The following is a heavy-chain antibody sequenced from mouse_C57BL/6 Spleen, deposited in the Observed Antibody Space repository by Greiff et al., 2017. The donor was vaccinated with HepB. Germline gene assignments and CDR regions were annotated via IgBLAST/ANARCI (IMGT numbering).Heavy chain of an antibody. CDR1: GYTFTSYW. CDR2: IDPSDSYT. V-gene: IGHV1-50*01. Sequence: VQLQQPGAELVKPGASVKLSCKASGYTFTSYWMQWVKQRPGQGLEWIGEIDPSDSYTNYNQKFKGKATFTADTSSNTAYMQLSSLTTEDSAIYYCARETWGQGTLVTVSA. CDR3: ARET. J-gene: IGHJ3*01.